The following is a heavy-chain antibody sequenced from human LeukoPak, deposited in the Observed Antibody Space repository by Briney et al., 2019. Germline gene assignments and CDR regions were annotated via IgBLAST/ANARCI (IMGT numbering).Heavy chain of an antibody. Sequence: ASVKVSCKASGYTFTGYYMHWVRQAPGQGLEWMGWINPNSGGTNYAQKFQGRVTMTRDTSISTAYMELSRLRSDDTAVYYCARDAGRILWFGESNWFDPWGQGTLVTVSS. D-gene: IGHD3-10*01. V-gene: IGHV1-2*02. CDR3: ARDAGRILWFGESNWFDP. CDR1: GYTFTGYY. CDR2: INPNSGGT. J-gene: IGHJ5*02.